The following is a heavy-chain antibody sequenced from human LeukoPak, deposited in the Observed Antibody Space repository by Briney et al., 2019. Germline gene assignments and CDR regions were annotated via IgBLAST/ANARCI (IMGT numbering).Heavy chain of an antibody. J-gene: IGHJ5*02. CDR3: ARAPSDSWFDP. Sequence: ASETLSLTCTVSGGSISGSSYFWGWIRQHPGKGLEWIGYIYYSGSTYYNPSLKSRVTISVDTSKTQFSLKLSSVTAADTAVYYCARAPSDSWFDPWGQGTLVTVSS. D-gene: IGHD2-21*02. V-gene: IGHV4-31*03. CDR1: GGSISGSSYF. CDR2: IYYSGST.